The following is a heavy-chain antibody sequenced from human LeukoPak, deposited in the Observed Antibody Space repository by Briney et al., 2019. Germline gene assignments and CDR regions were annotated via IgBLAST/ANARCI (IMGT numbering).Heavy chain of an antibody. V-gene: IGHV3-21*01. Sequence: GGSPRLSCAASGFTFSSYSMNWVRQAPGKGLEWVSSISSSSSYIYYADSVKGRFTISRDNAKNSLYLQMNSLRAEDTAVYYCARGNFGFLEWLTAFDIWGQGTMVTVSS. CDR1: GFTFSSYS. D-gene: IGHD3-3*01. CDR3: ARGNFGFLEWLTAFDI. J-gene: IGHJ3*02. CDR2: ISSSSSYI.